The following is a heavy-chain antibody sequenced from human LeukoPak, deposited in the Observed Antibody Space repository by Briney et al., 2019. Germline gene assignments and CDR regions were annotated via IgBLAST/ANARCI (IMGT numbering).Heavy chain of an antibody. CDR2: ISSSSSVI. J-gene: IGHJ3*02. D-gene: IGHD6-19*01. V-gene: IGHV3-48*01. Sequence: GGSLRLSCAASGFTFSSYSMNWVRQAPGKGLEWVSYISSSSSVIYYADSVKGRFTISRDNDKNSTSLQMNSLRGEDTAVHYCARDRYSSGWYGAFDIWGQGTMVTVSS. CDR1: GFTFSSYS. CDR3: ARDRYSSGWYGAFDI.